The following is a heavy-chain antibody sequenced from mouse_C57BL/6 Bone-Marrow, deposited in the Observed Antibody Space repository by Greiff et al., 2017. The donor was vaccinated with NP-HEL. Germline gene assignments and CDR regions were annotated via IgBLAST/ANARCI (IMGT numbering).Heavy chain of an antibody. J-gene: IGHJ4*01. D-gene: IGHD3-2*02. CDR2: ISYSGST. CDR1: GSSITSDY. CDR3: ARYGAQATPLYAMDY. V-gene: IGHV3-8*01. Sequence: EVMLVESGPGLAKPSQTLSLPCSVTGSSITSDYWTWIRNFPGNKLEYMGYISYSGSTYYNPSLKSRISITRDTSKNQYYLQLNSVTTEDTATYYCARYGAQATPLYAMDYWGQGTSVTVSS.